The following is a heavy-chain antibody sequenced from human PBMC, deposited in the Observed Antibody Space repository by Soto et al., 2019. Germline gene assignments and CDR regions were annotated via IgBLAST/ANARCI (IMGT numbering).Heavy chain of an antibody. CDR1: GGSISSGGYY. D-gene: IGHD6-6*01. CDR3: ARGGELLAARGHVGFDP. CDR2: IYYSGST. Sequence: QVQLQESGPGLVKPSQTLSLTCTVSGGSISSGGYYWSWIRQHPGKGLEWIGYIYYSGSTYYNPSLKSRVTISVDTSKNQFSLKLSSVTAADTAVYYCARGGELLAARGHVGFDPWGQGTLVTVSS. V-gene: IGHV4-31*03. J-gene: IGHJ5*02.